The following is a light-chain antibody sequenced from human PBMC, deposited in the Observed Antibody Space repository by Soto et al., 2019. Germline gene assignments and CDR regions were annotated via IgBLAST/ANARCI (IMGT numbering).Light chain of an antibody. Sequence: QSVLTQPPSVSGAPGQRVTISCTGSSSNIGAGYDVHWYQQLPGTAPKLLIYGNSNRPSGVPDRFSGSKSGTSASLAITGLQPDDEADYYCQSYDSSLSGSNVFGTGTKVTVL. V-gene: IGLV1-40*01. CDR1: SSNIGAGYD. CDR3: QSYDSSLSGSNV. J-gene: IGLJ1*01. CDR2: GNS.